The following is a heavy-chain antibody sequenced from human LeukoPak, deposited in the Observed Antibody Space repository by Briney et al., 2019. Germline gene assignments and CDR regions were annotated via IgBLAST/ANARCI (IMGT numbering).Heavy chain of an antibody. V-gene: IGHV4-59*01. D-gene: IGHD3-10*01. J-gene: IGHJ5*02. CDR3: ARDATYYGSGKYYLASDP. CDR1: GGSFRGYY. Sequence: SETLSLTCAVYGGSFRGYYWGWIRQPPGKGLEWIVYIYYSGSTNYNPSLKRGATISVDTSTNQFSMKLSSVTAEDTGVYDWARDATYYGSGKYYLASDPWGQGALVTVSS. CDR2: IYYSGST.